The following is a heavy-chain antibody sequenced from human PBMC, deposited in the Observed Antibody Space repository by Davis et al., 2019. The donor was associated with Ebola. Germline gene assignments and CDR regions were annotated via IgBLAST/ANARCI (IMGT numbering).Heavy chain of an antibody. Sequence: GESLKISCAASGFTFSSYEMNWVRQAPGKGLEWISYISSDFTTIYYTDSVKGRSTVSRDNPKNSMFLQMNRLRVEDTAVYYCAGVGAANSWNWYFDLWGRGTLVTVSS. J-gene: IGHJ2*01. CDR2: ISSDFTTI. CDR1: GFTFSSYE. V-gene: IGHV3-48*03. CDR3: AGVGAANSWNWYFDL. D-gene: IGHD6-13*01.